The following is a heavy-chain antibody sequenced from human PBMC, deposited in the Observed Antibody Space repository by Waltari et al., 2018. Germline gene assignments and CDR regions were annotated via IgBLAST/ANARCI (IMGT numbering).Heavy chain of an antibody. J-gene: IGHJ4*02. CDR3: ARNPGIAAAGVDY. CDR2: IFHDGST. Sequence: QVQLQESGPGLVKPSETLSLTCVVSGSSVSSGYYWGWIRQPPGKGLEWIGSIFHDGSTNYNPSLKSRVTISVDTSKNQFSLKLSSVTAADTAVYYCARNPGIAAAGVDYWGQGTLVTVSS. CDR1: GSSVSSGYY. D-gene: IGHD6-13*01. V-gene: IGHV4-38-2*01.